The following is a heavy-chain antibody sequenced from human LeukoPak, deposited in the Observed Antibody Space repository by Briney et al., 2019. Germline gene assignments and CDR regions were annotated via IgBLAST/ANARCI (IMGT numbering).Heavy chain of an antibody. CDR3: ARENGWFGELFPFDY. V-gene: IGHV4-39*07. Sequence: SETLSLTCTVSGGSISSSSYYWGWIRQPPGKGLEWIGSIYYSGSTYYNPSLKSRVTISVDTSKNQFSLKLSSVTAADTAVYYCARENGWFGELFPFDYWGQGTLVTVSS. D-gene: IGHD3-10*01. CDR1: GGSISSSSYY. CDR2: IYYSGST. J-gene: IGHJ4*02.